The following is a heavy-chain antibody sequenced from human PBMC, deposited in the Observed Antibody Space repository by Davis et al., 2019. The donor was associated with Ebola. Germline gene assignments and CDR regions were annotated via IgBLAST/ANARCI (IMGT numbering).Heavy chain of an antibody. CDR2: IWYDGINQ. CDR3: ARDSMVDGFYLDY. D-gene: IGHD3-10*01. J-gene: IGHJ4*02. Sequence: GESLKISCAASGFSFSTYGLHWVRQAPGKGLEWVAFIWYDGINQYYGDSVKGRMTISRDNSKNTLYLQLNSLRAEDTAVYYCARDSMVDGFYLDYWGQGTVVTVSS. V-gene: IGHV3-33*01. CDR1: GFSFSTYG.